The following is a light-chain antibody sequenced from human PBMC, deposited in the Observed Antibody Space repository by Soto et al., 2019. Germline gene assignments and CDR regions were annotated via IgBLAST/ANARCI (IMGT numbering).Light chain of an antibody. CDR2: VNS. Sequence: QSALTQPPSASGTPGQRVTISCSGSSSNIGINTVNWYQQLPGTAPKLLIYVNSQRPSGVPDRFSGSKSGTSASLAISGLQSGDEAEYYCAAWDDSLNGYVFGTGTKLTVL. CDR1: SSNIGINT. V-gene: IGLV1-44*01. CDR3: AAWDDSLNGYV. J-gene: IGLJ1*01.